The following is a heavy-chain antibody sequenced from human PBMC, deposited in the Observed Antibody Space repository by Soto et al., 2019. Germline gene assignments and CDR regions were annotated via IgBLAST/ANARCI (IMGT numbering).Heavy chain of an antibody. D-gene: IGHD4-17*01. CDR2: IDTDGVGT. CDR1: GFTFRSHR. V-gene: IGHV3-74*01. CDR3: ATVFDV. J-gene: IGHJ4*02. Sequence: GGSLRLSCAASGFTFRSHRMHWVRQAPGKGLEWVSRIDTDGVGTSYADSVKGRFTISTDNAENTVYLQMNGLRVEDTAVYYCATVFDVWGQGT.